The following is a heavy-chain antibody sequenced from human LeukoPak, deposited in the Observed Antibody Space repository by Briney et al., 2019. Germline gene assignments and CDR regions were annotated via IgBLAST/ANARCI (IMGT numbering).Heavy chain of an antibody. D-gene: IGHD3-22*01. J-gene: IGHJ3*02. CDR2: INPSGDST. CDR3: ARGRHSYESSDYYYEGDAFDI. CDR1: GYTFTGYY. V-gene: IGHV1-46*01. Sequence: ASVKVSCKASGYTFTGYYMHWVRQAPGQRLEWMGIINPSGDSTSSAQTFQGRVTMTRDMSTSTVYMALSSLRTEDTAVYYCARGRHSYESSDYYYEGDAFDIWGQGTMVTVSS.